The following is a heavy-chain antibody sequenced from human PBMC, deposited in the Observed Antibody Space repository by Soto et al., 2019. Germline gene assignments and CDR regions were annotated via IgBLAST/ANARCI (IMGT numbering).Heavy chain of an antibody. V-gene: IGHV4-34*01. CDR2: INHSGST. J-gene: IGHJ6*02. Sequence: PSETLSLTCAGYGGSFSGYYWILIRQLPGKGLKWIGEINHSGSTNYNPSLKSRVTISVDTSKNQFSLKLSSVTAADTAVYYCARGLRLFRRLYGMDVWGQGTTVT. CDR3: ARGLRLFRRLYGMDV. CDR1: GGSFSGYY. D-gene: IGHD3-22*01.